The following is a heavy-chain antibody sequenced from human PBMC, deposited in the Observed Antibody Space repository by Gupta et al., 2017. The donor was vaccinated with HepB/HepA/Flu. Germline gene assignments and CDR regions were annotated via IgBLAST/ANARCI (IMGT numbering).Heavy chain of an antibody. V-gene: IGHV3-48*03. CDR1: GLIFSDYD. J-gene: IGHJ3*02. CDR3: ANDPSNASHGSAFDI. Sequence: EMQLVESGGVLVQCGGPLRLSCAACGLIFSDYDVYWVRQAPGKGLGWGAHITKIIKTRYSADSLKGPFTIPIDNVKNSLYLQMTLLRAEDTAVYYGANDPSNASHGSAFDIWGLGTMVTVSS. D-gene: IGHD1-14*01. CDR2: ITKIIKTR.